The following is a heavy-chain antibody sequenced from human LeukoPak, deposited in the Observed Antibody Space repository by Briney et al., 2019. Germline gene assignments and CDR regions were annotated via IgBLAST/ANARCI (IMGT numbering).Heavy chain of an antibody. Sequence: GGSLRLSCAASGFTFSGSAMHWVRQASGKGLEWVGRIRSKTNSYATSYAASVKGRFALSRDDSKNTLYLQMNSLRAEDTAVYYCAKSGLNRFDYWGQGTLVTVSS. CDR1: GFTFSGSA. V-gene: IGHV3-73*01. D-gene: IGHD2-15*01. J-gene: IGHJ4*02. CDR3: AKSGLNRFDY. CDR2: IRSKTNSYAT.